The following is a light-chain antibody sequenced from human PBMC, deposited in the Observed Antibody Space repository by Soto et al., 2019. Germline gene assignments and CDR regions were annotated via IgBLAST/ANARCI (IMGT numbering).Light chain of an antibody. J-gene: IGKJ4*01. CDR2: GAS. CDR1: QRVSSSY. V-gene: IGKV3-20*01. Sequence: EIFLTQSPDTLSLSPGERAALSCRASQRVSSSYVAWYRQKPGQAPRLLIYGASSRATGIPDRFRGSGSGTDFTLTISGLELEDFAVYYCQQYGTSLLTFGGGTKVDI. CDR3: QQYGTSLLT.